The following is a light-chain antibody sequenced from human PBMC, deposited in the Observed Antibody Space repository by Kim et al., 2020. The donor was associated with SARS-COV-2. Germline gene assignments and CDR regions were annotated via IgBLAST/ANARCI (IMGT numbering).Light chain of an antibody. Sequence: QSALTQPASVSGSPGQSITISCTGTSSDVGGYNYVSWYQQHPGKAPKLMIYDVSKRPSGVCNRFSGSKSGNTASLTISGLQAEDEADYYCSSYTSSSTPVVFGGGTQLTVL. CDR1: SSDVGGYNY. J-gene: IGLJ2*01. V-gene: IGLV2-14*01. CDR2: DVS. CDR3: SSYTSSSTPVV.